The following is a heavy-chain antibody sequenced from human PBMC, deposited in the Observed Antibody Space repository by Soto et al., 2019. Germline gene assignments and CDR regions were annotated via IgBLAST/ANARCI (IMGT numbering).Heavy chain of an antibody. CDR1: GYTFTNYE. D-gene: IGHD1-26*01. Sequence: QVQLVQSGAEVKKPGASVKVSCKASGYTFTNYEINWVRQATGQGLEWMGWMNPNSGNTGYAQKFQGRVTMTRNSSISTAYMELSSLRSDDTAVYYCARAPIVTGSDYWGQGTLVTVPS. J-gene: IGHJ4*02. V-gene: IGHV1-8*01. CDR2: MNPNSGNT. CDR3: ARAPIVTGSDY.